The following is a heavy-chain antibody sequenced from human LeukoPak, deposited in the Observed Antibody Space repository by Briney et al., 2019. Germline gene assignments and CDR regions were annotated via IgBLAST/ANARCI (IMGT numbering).Heavy chain of an antibody. CDR3: ARTGLGMYSFDY. CDR2: ITGSLSTI. CDR1: GFTFSSYS. V-gene: IGHV3-48*01. Sequence: GGTLRLSCAASGFTFSSYSMNWVRQAPGKGLEWVSYITGSLSTIYYADSVKGRFTISRDNAKNSVYLQMNSLRLEDTAVYYCARTGLGMYSFDYWGQGILVTVSS. D-gene: IGHD3/OR15-3a*01. J-gene: IGHJ4*02.